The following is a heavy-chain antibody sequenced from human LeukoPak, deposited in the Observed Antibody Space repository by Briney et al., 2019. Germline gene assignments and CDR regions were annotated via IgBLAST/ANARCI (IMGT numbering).Heavy chain of an antibody. V-gene: IGHV3-23*01. CDR1: RFTFSDYA. Sequence: GGSLRLSCTASRFTFSDYALSWVRQAPGKGLEWVSVISGSGDHAYYADSVKGRFTISRDNSKNTLYLQMISLRADDTAVYYCARHGFSSGWPQVPSDHWGQGTLVTVSS. J-gene: IGHJ4*02. CDR3: ARHGFSSGWPQVPSDH. CDR2: ISGSGDHA. D-gene: IGHD6-19*01.